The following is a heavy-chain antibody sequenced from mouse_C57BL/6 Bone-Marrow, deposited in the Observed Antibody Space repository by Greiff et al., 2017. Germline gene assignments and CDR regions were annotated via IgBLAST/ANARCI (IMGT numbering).Heavy chain of an antibody. CDR2: IHPSDSDT. J-gene: IGHJ4*01. CDR1: GYTFTSYW. D-gene: IGHD2-2*01. V-gene: IGHV1-74*01. CDR3: GITPWGWLPHYALAY. Sequence: VQLQQPGAELVKPGASVKVSCKASGYTFTSYWMHWVKQRPGQGLEWIGRIHPSDSDTNYNQKFKGKATLTVDKSSSTAYMQLSSLTSEDSAVXYCGITPWGWLPHYALAYWGQGTSVTVSA.